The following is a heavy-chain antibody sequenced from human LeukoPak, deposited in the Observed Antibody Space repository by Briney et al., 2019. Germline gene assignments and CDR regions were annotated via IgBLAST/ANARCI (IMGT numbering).Heavy chain of an antibody. CDR2: NSRNSGSI. V-gene: IGHV3-9*01. CDR3: AKDIGPFTTGQEYSVRDV. CDR1: GFTFYDYA. J-gene: IGHJ6*02. Sequence: GRSLRLSCAASGFTFYDYAKHWVRHAPGKGLEWVSGNSRNSGSIVYADSVKGRFTIYRDSAKNSLYLEMNSLRAEDTALYYCAKDIGPFTTGQEYSVRDVCGQGTTVTVSS. D-gene: IGHD2-8*01.